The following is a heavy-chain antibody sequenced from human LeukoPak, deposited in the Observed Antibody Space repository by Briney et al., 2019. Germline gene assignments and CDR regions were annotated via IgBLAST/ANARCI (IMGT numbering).Heavy chain of an antibody. CDR2: ISGSDGST. D-gene: IGHD1-26*01. Sequence: GGSLRLSCAASGFTFSNYAMSWVRQAPGKGLEWVSTISGSDGSTYYADSVKGRFTISRDNSKNTLYLQMNSLRAEDTAVYYCAKDYWEYDYWGQGTLVTVSS. CDR3: AKDYWEYDY. V-gene: IGHV3-23*01. J-gene: IGHJ4*02. CDR1: GFTFSNYA.